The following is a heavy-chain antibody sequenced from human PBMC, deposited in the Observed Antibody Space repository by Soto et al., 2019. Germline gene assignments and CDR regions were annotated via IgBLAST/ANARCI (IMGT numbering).Heavy chain of an antibody. CDR2: ISAYNGNT. Sequence: ASVKVSCKASGYTFTSYGISWVRQAPGQGLEWMGWISAYNGNTNYAQKLQGRVTMTTDTSTSTAYMELRRLRSDDTAVYYCERVGQSRYSSGWCDYYYYGMDVWGQGTTVTVSS. D-gene: IGHD6-19*01. CDR1: GYTFTSYG. CDR3: ERVGQSRYSSGWCDYYYYGMDV. J-gene: IGHJ6*02. V-gene: IGHV1-18*01.